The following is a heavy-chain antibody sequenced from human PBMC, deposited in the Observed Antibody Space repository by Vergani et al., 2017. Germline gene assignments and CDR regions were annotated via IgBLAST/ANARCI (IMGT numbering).Heavy chain of an antibody. CDR3: ARLXPMVRGVSLDAFDI. Sequence: QVQLQESGPGLVKPSETLCLTCAVSGYSISSGYYWGWIRQPPGKGLEWIGSIYHSGSTYYNPSLKSRVTISVDTSKNQFSLKLSSVTAADTAVYYCARLXPMVRGVSLDAFDIWGQGTMVTVSS. J-gene: IGHJ3*02. V-gene: IGHV4-38-2*01. D-gene: IGHD3-10*01. CDR1: GYSISSGYY. CDR2: IYHSGST.